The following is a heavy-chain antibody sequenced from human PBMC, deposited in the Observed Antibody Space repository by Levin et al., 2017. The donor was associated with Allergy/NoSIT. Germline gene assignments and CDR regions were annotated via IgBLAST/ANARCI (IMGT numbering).Heavy chain of an antibody. CDR3: ARFMSSTNTFDY. V-gene: IGHV3-7*01. CDR1: GFTFSSYW. Sequence: GESLKISCAASGFTFSSYWMSWVRQAPGKGLEWVASIKQLGSEKYYVDSVKGRFTISRDNAKNSLYLQMSSLGVEDTAVYYCARFMSSTNTFDYWGQGTLVTVSS. CDR2: IKQLGSEK. D-gene: IGHD5/OR15-5a*01. J-gene: IGHJ4*02.